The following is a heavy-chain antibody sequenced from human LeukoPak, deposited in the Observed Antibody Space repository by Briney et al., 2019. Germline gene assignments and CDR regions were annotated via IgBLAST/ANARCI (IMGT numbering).Heavy chain of an antibody. CDR3: AKDFQPDYYDSSGEAD. D-gene: IGHD3-22*01. Sequence: PGGSLRLSGAASGFTFSSYSMNWVRQAPGKGLEWVSAISGSGGSTYYADSVKGRFTISRDNSKNTLYLQMSSLRAEDTAVYYCAKDFQPDYYDSSGEADWGQGTLVTVSS. V-gene: IGHV3-23*01. CDR2: ISGSGGST. J-gene: IGHJ4*02. CDR1: GFTFSSYS.